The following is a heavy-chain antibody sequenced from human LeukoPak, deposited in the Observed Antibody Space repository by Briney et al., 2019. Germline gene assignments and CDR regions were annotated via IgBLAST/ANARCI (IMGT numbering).Heavy chain of an antibody. CDR2: INTNTGNP. CDR1: GYTFTSYA. Sequence: ASVKVSCKASGYTFTSYAMNWVRQAPGQGLEWMGWINTNTGNPTYAQGFTGRFVFSLDTSVSTAYLQISSLKAEDTAVYYCARDLRRNDYVWGSYPLLDPWGQGTLVTGSS. J-gene: IGHJ5*02. CDR3: ARDLRRNDYVWGSYPLLDP. D-gene: IGHD3-16*02. V-gene: IGHV7-4-1*02.